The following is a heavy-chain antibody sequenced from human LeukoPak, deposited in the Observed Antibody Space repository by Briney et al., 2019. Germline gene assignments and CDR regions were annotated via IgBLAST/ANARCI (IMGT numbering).Heavy chain of an antibody. Sequence: WVRQPPGKALEWLALIYWNDDKRYSPSLKSRLTITKDTSKNQVVLTMTNMDPVDTATYYCAHRIDCGGDCYSSENWGQGTLVTVSS. V-gene: IGHV2-5*01. CDR2: IYWNDDK. J-gene: IGHJ4*02. D-gene: IGHD2-21*02. CDR3: AHRIDCGGDCYSSEN.